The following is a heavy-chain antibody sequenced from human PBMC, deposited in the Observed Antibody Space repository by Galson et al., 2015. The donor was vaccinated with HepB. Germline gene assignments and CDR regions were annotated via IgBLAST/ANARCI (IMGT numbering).Heavy chain of an antibody. V-gene: IGHV3-23*01. CDR2: VSGSGYST. CDR3: AKMSEAEGWYYFDY. J-gene: IGHJ4*02. CDR1: GFTFRDYA. D-gene: IGHD6-19*01. Sequence: SLRLSCAASGLTSGFTFRDYAMSWVRQAPGKGLEWLSTVSGSGYSTYYADSVRGRFTISRHNYKTTLFLQMNSLSAEDTAVYYCAKMSEAEGWYYFDYWGQGTLGTVSS.